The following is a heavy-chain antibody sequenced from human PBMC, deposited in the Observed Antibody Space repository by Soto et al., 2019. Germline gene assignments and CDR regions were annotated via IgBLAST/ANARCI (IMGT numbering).Heavy chain of an antibody. CDR1: GYTFTSYG. V-gene: IGHV1-18*01. CDR2: ISAYNGNT. Sequence: QVQLVQSGAEVKKPGASVKVSCKASGYTFTSYGISWVRQAPGQGLEWMGWISAYNGNTKYSQKFQGRVTITRDTSASTAYMELSSLRSEDTAVYYCAREDRYSSSWYAFDIWGQGTMVTVSS. J-gene: IGHJ3*02. D-gene: IGHD6-13*01. CDR3: AREDRYSSSWYAFDI.